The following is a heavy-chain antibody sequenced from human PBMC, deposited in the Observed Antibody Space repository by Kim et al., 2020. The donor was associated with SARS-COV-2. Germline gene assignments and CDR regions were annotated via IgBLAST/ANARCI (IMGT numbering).Heavy chain of an antibody. V-gene: IGHV4-38-2*02. CDR2: IYHSGST. Sequence: SETLSLTCTVSGYSISSGYYWGWIRQPPGKGLEWIGSIYHSGSTYYNPSLKSRVTISVDTSKNQFSLKLSSVTAADTAVYYCARVNHLAAGVYYFDYWGQGTLVTVSS. CDR1: GYSISSGYY. J-gene: IGHJ4*02. D-gene: IGHD6-13*01. CDR3: ARVNHLAAGVYYFDY.